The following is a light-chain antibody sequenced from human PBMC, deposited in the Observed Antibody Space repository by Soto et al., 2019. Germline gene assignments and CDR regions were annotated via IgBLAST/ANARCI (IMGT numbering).Light chain of an antibody. V-gene: IGKV1-5*01. CDR2: GAS. CDR1: ESITTW. CDR3: HQYTSYSWT. J-gene: IGKJ1*01. Sequence: DIPMTQSPSTLSASVGERVTITCRSSESITTWLAWYQHKPGKAPKLLIYGASSWESGVPSRFSGSGSGTEFNLTINGLQPDDFATYYCHQYTSYSWTFGQGTKVEIK.